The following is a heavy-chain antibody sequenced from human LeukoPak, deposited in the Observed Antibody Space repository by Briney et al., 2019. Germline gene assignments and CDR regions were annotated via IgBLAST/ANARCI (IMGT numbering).Heavy chain of an antibody. CDR1: GFTFSNYW. CDR3: ARDGN. CDR2: IKQDGSEK. J-gene: IGHJ4*02. V-gene: IGHV3-7*01. Sequence: GGSLRLSCAASGFTFSNYWMNWVRQAPGKGLEWVANIKQDGSEKYYVDSVKGRFTISRDNAKNSLYLQMNSLRAGDTAMYYCARDGNWGQGTLATVSS.